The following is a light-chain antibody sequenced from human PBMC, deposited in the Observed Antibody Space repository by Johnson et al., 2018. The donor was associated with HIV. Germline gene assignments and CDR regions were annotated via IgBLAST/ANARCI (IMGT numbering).Light chain of an antibody. CDR3: GTWGSILSVYV. J-gene: IGLJ1*01. CDR2: ENN. CDR1: SSNIGNNY. Sequence: QSVLTQPPSVSAAPGQKVTISCSGSSSNIGNNYVSWYQQLPGTAPKLLIYENNKRPSGIPDRFSGSKSGTSATLGITGLQTGDEAVYYCGTWGSILSVYVLGTGTKVTVL. V-gene: IGLV1-51*02.